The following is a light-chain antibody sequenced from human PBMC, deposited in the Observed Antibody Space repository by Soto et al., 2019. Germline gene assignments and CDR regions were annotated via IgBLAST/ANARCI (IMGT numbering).Light chain of an antibody. J-gene: IGKJ2*01. CDR2: KAT. V-gene: IGKV1-5*03. CDR1: QNIGSW. Sequence: DIQMTQSPSTLSASVGDGVPITCRASQNIGSWLAWYQQNPGEAPKLLISKATNLQSGVPSRFSGSGSGTDFSLTISNLQPVDSATYFCQQYNDFQYSFGPGTKLDI. CDR3: QQYNDFQYS.